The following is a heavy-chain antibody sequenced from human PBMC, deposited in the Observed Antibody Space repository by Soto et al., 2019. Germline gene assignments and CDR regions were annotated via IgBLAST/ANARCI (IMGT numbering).Heavy chain of an antibody. Sequence: VQLVESGGGLVKPGGSLRLSCAVSGFTFSDYYMTWIRQAPGKGLEWVSYISSSSTYINYADSVKGRFTISRDNAKNSLYLQMNRLRAEDTAVYYCARGDRGSYSDFDYWGRGTLVTVSP. CDR1: GFTFSDYY. CDR3: ARGDRGSYSDFDY. V-gene: IGHV3-11*06. J-gene: IGHJ4*02. D-gene: IGHD1-26*01. CDR2: ISSSSTYI.